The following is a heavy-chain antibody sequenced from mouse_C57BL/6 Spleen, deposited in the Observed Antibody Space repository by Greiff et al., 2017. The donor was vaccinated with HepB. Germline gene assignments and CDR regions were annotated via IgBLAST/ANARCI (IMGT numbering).Heavy chain of an antibody. CDR3: ARRGYYGSSR. D-gene: IGHD1-1*01. Sequence: EVQLVESGGDLVKPGGSLKLSCAASGFTFSSYGMSWVRQTPDKRLEWVATISSGGSYTYYPDSVKGRFTISRDNAKNTLYLQMSSLKSEDTAMYYCARRGYYGSSRWGQGTTLTVSS. CDR2: ISSGGSYT. CDR1: GFTFSSYG. V-gene: IGHV5-6*01. J-gene: IGHJ2*01.